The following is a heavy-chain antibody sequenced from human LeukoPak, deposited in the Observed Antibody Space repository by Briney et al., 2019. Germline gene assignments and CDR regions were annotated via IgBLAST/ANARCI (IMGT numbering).Heavy chain of an antibody. V-gene: IGHV1-8*01. CDR3: ARRFSGPGSLITY. CDR1: GYTFTNYD. D-gene: IGHD3-10*01. J-gene: IGHJ4*02. Sequence: ASVKVSCKASGYTFTNYDINWVRQATGQGLEWMGGMNPNSGNTGYAQKFQGRVTMTRNTSISTAYMELKSLRSEDTAVYYCARRFSGPGSLITYWGQGTLVTVSS. CDR2: MNPNSGNT.